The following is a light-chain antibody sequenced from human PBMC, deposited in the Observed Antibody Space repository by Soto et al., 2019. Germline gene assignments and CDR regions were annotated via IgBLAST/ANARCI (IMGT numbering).Light chain of an antibody. J-gene: IGLJ3*02. Sequence: QSVLTQPPSVSGAPGQRVTISCTGTSSNIGAGYGVHWYQQLPGTAPKLLIYGNTNRPSGVPDRFSGSKSGTSASLTISGLQAEDEAHYYCQSYDTGLSGSGVFGGGTKVTVL. CDR1: SSNIGAGYG. CDR3: QSYDTGLSGSGV. V-gene: IGLV1-40*01. CDR2: GNT.